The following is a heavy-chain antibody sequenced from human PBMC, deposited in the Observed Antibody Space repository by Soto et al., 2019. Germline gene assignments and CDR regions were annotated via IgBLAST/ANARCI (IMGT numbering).Heavy chain of an antibody. CDR3: ARDLPYSSSWYPEGGDY. J-gene: IGHJ4*02. CDR1: GYTFTGYY. CDR2: INPNSGGT. D-gene: IGHD6-13*01. Sequence: ASVKVSCKASGYTFTGYYMHWVRQAPGQGLEWMGWINPNSGGTNYAQKFQGRVTMTRDTSISTAYMELSRLRSDDTAVYYCARDLPYSSSWYPEGGDYWGQGTLVTVS. V-gene: IGHV1-2*02.